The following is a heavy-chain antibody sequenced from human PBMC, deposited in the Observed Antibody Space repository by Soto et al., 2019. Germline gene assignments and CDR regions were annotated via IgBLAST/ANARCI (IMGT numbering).Heavy chain of an antibody. CDR2: IIPIFGTA. CDR1: GGTFSSYP. V-gene: IGHV1-69*13. D-gene: IGHD1-7*01. Sequence: GASVKVSCKASGGTFSSYPISGLRQAPGQGLEWMGGIIPIFGTANYAQKFQGRVTITANETTSTAYMELSRPRSEDTAVYYCARAFELPDYWGQGTLVTVSS. CDR3: ARAFELPDY. J-gene: IGHJ4*02.